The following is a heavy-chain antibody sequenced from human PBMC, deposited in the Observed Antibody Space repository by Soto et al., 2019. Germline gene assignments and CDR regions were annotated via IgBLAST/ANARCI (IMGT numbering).Heavy chain of an antibody. CDR3: ARDFKYDILTSYYGMDV. CDR1: GFTFSSYS. CDR2: ISTTSTYI. J-gene: IGHJ6*02. V-gene: IGHV3-21*01. Sequence: EVQLVESGGGLVKPGGSLRLSCAASGFTFSSYSMIWVRQAPGQGLEWVSSISTTSTYIYYADSVKGRFTISRDNAKNSLFPQMDSLRAEDTAVYYCARDFKYDILTSYYGMDVWGQGTTVTVSS. D-gene: IGHD3-9*01.